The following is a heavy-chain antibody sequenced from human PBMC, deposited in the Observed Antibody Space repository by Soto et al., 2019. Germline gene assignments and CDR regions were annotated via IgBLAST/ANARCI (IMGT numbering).Heavy chain of an antibody. CDR2: IVPIFGTA. CDR3: ARARLIYYYHYGMDV. D-gene: IGHD2-21*01. Sequence: SVKVSCKASGGTFSSYAISWVRQAPGQGLEWMGGIVPIFGTANYAQKFQGRVTITADESTSTAYMELSSLRSEDTAVCYCARARLIYYYHYGMDVWGQGSTVTVSS. CDR1: GGTFSSYA. V-gene: IGHV1-69*13. J-gene: IGHJ6*02.